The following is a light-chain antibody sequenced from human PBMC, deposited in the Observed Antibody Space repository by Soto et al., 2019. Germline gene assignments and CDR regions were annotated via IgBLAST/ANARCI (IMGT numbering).Light chain of an antibody. J-gene: IGLJ2*01. Sequence: QSVLTQPPSASGSPGQSVTISCTGTSSDVGSYNYVSWYQQHPGKAPKLMISEVSKRPSGVPDRFSGSKSGNTASLTVSGLQAEDEADYYCSSYAGSNNYVVFGGGTKLTVL. CDR1: SSDVGSYNY. V-gene: IGLV2-8*01. CDR3: SSYAGSNNYVV. CDR2: EVS.